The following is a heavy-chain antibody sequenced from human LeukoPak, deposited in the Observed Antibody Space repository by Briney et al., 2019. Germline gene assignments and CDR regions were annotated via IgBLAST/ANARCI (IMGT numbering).Heavy chain of an antibody. V-gene: IGHV4-59*01. D-gene: IGHD4-17*01. Sequence: SETLSLTCTVSGGSISSNYWSWIRQPPGKGLEWIGYIYYSGSTNYNPSLKSRVTISVDTSKNQFSLKLSSVTAADTAVYYCARDRPGYGDFAFDIWGQGTMVTVSS. J-gene: IGHJ3*02. CDR3: ARDRPGYGDFAFDI. CDR2: IYYSGST. CDR1: GGSISSNY.